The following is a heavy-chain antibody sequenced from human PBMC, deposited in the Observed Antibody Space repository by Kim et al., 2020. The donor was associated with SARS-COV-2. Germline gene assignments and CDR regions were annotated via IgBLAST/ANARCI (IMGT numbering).Heavy chain of an antibody. D-gene: IGHD6-13*01. CDR2: P. CDR3: ARFQRSGWSFDY. Sequence: PTLAQGFTGRFVFSLDTSVNTAYLQIGSLKAEDTAVYYCARFQRSGWSFDYWGQGTLVTVSS. V-gene: IGHV7-4-1*01. J-gene: IGHJ4*02.